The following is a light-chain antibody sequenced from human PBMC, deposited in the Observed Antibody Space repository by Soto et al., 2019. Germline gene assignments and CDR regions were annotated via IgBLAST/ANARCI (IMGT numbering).Light chain of an antibody. CDR1: QSISTW. CDR2: DAS. J-gene: IGKJ4*01. CDR3: QQSYSTPLT. V-gene: IGKV1-39*01. Sequence: DIQMTQSPSTLSASVGDRVTITCRASQSISTWLAWYQQRPGSAPKVLIYDASSLQSGVPSRFSGSESGTDFTLTISSLQPEDFATYYCQQSYSTPLTFGGGTKVDIK.